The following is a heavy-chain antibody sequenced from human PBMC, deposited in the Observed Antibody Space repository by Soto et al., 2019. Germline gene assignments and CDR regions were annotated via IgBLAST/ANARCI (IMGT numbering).Heavy chain of an antibody. V-gene: IGHV4-34*01. Sequence: TLSLTCAVYGGSFSDYYWSWIRQPPAKGLEWIGEINHSGSTNYNPSLKSRVTISVDTSKNQFSLKLSSVTAADTAVYYCAGEVATISVWGQGTLVTVSS. D-gene: IGHD5-12*01. J-gene: IGHJ4*02. CDR1: GGSFSDYY. CDR2: INHSGST. CDR3: AGEVATISV.